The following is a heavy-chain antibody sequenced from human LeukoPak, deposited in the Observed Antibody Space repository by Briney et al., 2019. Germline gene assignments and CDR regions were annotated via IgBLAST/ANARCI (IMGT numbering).Heavy chain of an antibody. CDR3: ARRDWGSYRPLHYFDY. V-gene: IGHV4-34*01. Sequence: SETLSLTCAVYGGSFSGYYWSWIRQPPGKGLEWIGEINHSGSTNYNPSLKSRVTISVDTSKNQFSLKLSSVTAADTAVYYCARRDWGSYRPLHYFDYWGQGTLVTVSS. D-gene: IGHD3-16*02. CDR1: GGSFSGYY. J-gene: IGHJ4*02. CDR2: INHSGST.